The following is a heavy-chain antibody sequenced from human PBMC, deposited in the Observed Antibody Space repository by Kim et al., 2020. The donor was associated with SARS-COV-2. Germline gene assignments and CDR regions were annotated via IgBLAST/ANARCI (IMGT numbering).Heavy chain of an antibody. J-gene: IGHJ5*02. CDR3: ARGEPGSDNWFDP. CDR2: IIPILGIA. D-gene: IGHD2-15*01. CDR1: GGTFSSYA. V-gene: IGHV1-69*04. Sequence: SVKVSCKASGGTFSSYAISWVRQAPGQGLEWMGRIIPILGIANYAQKFQGRVTITADKSTSTAYMELSSLRSEDTAVYYCARGEPGSDNWFDPWGQGTLVTVSS.